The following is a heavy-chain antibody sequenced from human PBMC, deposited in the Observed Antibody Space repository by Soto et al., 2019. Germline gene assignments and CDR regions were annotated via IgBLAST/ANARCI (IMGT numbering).Heavy chain of an antibody. CDR3: AKVLRGRYCAGGSCPTIDY. CDR2: ISGNGGTT. Sequence: EVYLLESGGGLIQPGGSLRLSCAASGFTFSTYAMNWVRQAPGKGLEWVSAISGNGGTTYYADSVKGRFTISRDNSKNTLHLHMNSLKAEDAGVYYCAKVLRGRYCAGGSCPTIDYWGQGTLLTVSS. J-gene: IGHJ4*01. CDR1: GFTFSTYA. V-gene: IGHV3-23*01. D-gene: IGHD2-15*01.